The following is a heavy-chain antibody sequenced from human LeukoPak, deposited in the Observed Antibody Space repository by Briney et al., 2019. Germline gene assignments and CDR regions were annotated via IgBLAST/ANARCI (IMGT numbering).Heavy chain of an antibody. CDR1: GFTFSSYG. CDR2: ISSDGSNA. D-gene: IGHD3-10*01. CDR3: AKDLSGRKGPFDY. V-gene: IGHV3-30*18. J-gene: IGHJ4*02. Sequence: GGSLRLSCAASGFTFSSYGMHWVRQAPGKGLEWVAVISSDGSNAYYADSVKGRFTMSRDNSKDTLFVQMNSLRAEDTAVYYCAKDLSGRKGPFDYWGQGTLVTVSS.